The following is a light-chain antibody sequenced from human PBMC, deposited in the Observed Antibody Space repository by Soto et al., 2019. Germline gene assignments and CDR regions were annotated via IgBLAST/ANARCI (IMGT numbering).Light chain of an antibody. CDR3: LQDYNYPWT. J-gene: IGKJ1*01. Sequence: AIQMTQSPSSLSASVGDTVTISCRASRGVRSDVAWYQQRPGSVPKVLIYGAFNLYTGVPSRFSGSGYGSDFSLTISSLQPEDFATYYCLQDYNYPWTFGQGTKVDIK. V-gene: IGKV1-6*01. CDR1: RGVRSD. CDR2: GAF.